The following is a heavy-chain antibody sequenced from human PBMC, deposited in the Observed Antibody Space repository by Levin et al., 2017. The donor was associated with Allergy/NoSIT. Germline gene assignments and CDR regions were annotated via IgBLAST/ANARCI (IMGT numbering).Heavy chain of an antibody. CDR2: LSGSGGST. D-gene: IGHD5-18*01. CDR3: TKGGARGYSYGHDY. V-gene: IGHV3-23*01. J-gene: IGHJ4*02. CDR1: GFTFSSYA. Sequence: GGSLRLSCAASGFTFSSYAMSWVRQAPGKGLEWVSALSGSGGSTYYADSVKGRFTISRDNSKNTLYLQMNSLRAEDTAVYYCTKGGARGYSYGHDYWGQGTLVTVSS.